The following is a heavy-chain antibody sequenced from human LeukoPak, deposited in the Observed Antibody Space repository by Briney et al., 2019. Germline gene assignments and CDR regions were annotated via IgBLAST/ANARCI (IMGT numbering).Heavy chain of an antibody. CDR2: IYSGGST. V-gene: IGHV3-53*01. D-gene: IGHD4-23*01. Sequence: GGSLRLSCAASGFTVSSNYMSWVRQAPGKGLEWVSVIYSGGSTYYADSVKGRFTISRDNSKNTLYLQMNSLRAEDTAVYYCARVHRRWSEAFDIWGQGTMVTVSS. CDR3: ARVHRRWSEAFDI. CDR1: GFTVSSNY. J-gene: IGHJ3*02.